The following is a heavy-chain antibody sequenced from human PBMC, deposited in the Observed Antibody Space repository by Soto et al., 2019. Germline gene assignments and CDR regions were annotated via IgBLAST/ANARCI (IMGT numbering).Heavy chain of an antibody. CDR2: INPSGGST. CDR3: ARDSPIGESIAAAGMSDY. V-gene: IGHV1-46*01. Sequence: ASLKVSCKASGYTFTSYYMHWVRQAPGQGLEWMGIINPSGGSTSYAQKFQGRVTMTRDTSTSTVYMELSSLRSEDTAVYYCARDSPIGESIAAAGMSDYWGQGTLVTVSS. D-gene: IGHD6-13*01. CDR1: GYTFTSYY. J-gene: IGHJ4*02.